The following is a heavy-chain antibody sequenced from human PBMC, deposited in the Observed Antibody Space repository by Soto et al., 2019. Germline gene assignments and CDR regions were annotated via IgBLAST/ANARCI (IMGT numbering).Heavy chain of an antibody. V-gene: IGHV5-51*01. CDR3: ARGGVSTRTFDY. J-gene: IGHJ4*02. D-gene: IGHD3-3*01. CDR2: IYPSDSDT. Sequence: PGESLKICNKGSVYNFAGYWSSWVRQMPGKGLELMGIIYPSDSDTRYRPSFQGQVTISADKSISSAYLQWSSLRASDTAMYYCARGGVSTRTFDYWGQGTPVTVSS. CDR1: VYNFAGYW.